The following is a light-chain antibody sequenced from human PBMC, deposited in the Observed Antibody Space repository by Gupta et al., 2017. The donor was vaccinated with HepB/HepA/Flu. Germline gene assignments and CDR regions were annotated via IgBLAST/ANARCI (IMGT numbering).Light chain of an antibody. V-gene: IGKV4-1*01. J-gene: IGKJ4*01. Sequence: DIVMTQSPDSLALSLGERATIYSKSSQSVLHSSNDKNYLTWYQQKPGQPPKLLIYWASTREFGVPDRFSGSGSGTEFTLTINSLQAEDVAVYYCQQYNSSPLTFGGGTKVEIK. CDR2: WAS. CDR1: QSVLHSSNDKNY. CDR3: QQYNSSPLT.